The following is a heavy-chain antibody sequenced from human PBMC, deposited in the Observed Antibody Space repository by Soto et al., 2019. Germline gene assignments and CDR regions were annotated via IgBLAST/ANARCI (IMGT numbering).Heavy chain of an antibody. CDR3: ARHRTPSTWSGMDV. Sequence: PGESLKISCKASGYTFTNYRIGWVRQMPGKGLEWMGLIYPADSDTTYSPSFQGQVSISADRSIRSAFLQWSSLKASDTAIYYCARHRTPSTWSGMDVWGHGTTVTLSS. V-gene: IGHV5-51*01. D-gene: IGHD2-15*01. J-gene: IGHJ6*02. CDR1: GYTFTNYR. CDR2: IYPADSDT.